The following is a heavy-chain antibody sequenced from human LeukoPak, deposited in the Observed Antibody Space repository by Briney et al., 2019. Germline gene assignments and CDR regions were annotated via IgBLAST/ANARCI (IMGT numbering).Heavy chain of an antibody. CDR2: VSYSGRT. D-gene: IGHD1-1*01. Sequence: SETLSLTCAVYGGSFSGYYWSWIRQPPGKGLECIGYVSYSGRTNQNPSLKRRVTISADTSKNQFSLKLTAVTAADTAVYYCARHERGAENLDYWGQGTLVTVSS. V-gene: IGHV4-59*08. CDR1: GGSFSGYY. CDR3: ARHERGAENLDY. J-gene: IGHJ4*02.